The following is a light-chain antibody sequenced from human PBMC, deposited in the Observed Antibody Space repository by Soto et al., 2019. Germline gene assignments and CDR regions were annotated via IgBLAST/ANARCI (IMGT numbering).Light chain of an antibody. CDR2: KAS. V-gene: IGKV1-5*03. Sequence: DIQMTQSPSILSASVGDRVTLTCRASQTIRSWLAWYQQKPGKVPKLLIYKASTLGSGGPSRFRGSGSGPELPLTISSLKPDDFAIDYRQQYGVYSFLFVQGTKLELK. CDR1: QTIRSW. CDR3: QQYGVYSFL. J-gene: IGKJ2*01.